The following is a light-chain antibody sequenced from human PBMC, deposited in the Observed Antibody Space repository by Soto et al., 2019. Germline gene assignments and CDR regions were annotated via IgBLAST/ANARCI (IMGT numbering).Light chain of an antibody. J-gene: IGKJ5*01. CDR3: QQLNSYPLT. CDR2: DAS. Sequence: DIQMTQSPSCRSASVLDRVSITGQASQDISNYLNWYQQKPGKAPKLLIYDASNLETGVPSRFSGSGSGTDFTFTISSLQPEDIATYYCQQLNSYPLTFGGGTRLEIK. V-gene: IGKV1-33*01. CDR1: QDISNY.